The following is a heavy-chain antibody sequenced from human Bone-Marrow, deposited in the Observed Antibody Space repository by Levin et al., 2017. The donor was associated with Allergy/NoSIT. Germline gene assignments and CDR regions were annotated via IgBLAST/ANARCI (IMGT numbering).Heavy chain of an antibody. Sequence: GASVKVSCKASGYTFTDYGISWVRQAPGQGLEWMGWINVNSGHTNYVQKFQGRVTMTKDTSTKTAYMELRSLRSDDTAIYYCARGRGDSYDFWSGYHWFDPWGQGTLVTVSS. D-gene: IGHD3-3*01. CDR1: GYTFTDYG. CDR3: ARGRGDSYDFWSGYHWFDP. V-gene: IGHV1-18*01. CDR2: INVNSGHT. J-gene: IGHJ5*02.